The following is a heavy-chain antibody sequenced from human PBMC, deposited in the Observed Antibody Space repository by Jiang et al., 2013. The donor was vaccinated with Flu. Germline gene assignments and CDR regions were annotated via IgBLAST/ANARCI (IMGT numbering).Heavy chain of an antibody. D-gene: IGHD1-26*01. CDR1: GGSISNTNSY. CDR2: IYYSASP. Sequence: RLLKPSETLSLTCTVSGGSISNTNSYWGWIRQPPGKGLEWIGSIYYSASPYYNPSLKSRVTISVDTSKNQFSLKVISVTAADTAVYYCVRRVAASELLDHWGQGTLVSVSS. CDR3: VRRVAASELLDH. J-gene: IGHJ4*02. V-gene: IGHV4-39*01.